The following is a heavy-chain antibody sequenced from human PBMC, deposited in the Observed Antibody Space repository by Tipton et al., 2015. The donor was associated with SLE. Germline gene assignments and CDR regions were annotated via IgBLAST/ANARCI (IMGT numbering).Heavy chain of an antibody. CDR3: AREGISYCGGDCHGSFDY. Sequence: LRLSCTVSGDSMNSGVYYWSWLRQPAGKGLEWIGRIFSSGNTIYNPSLKSRVTISENTSKNQFSPRLSSVTAADTAVYYCAREGISYCGGDCHGSFDYWGQGSLVTVSS. D-gene: IGHD2-21*01. V-gene: IGHV4-61*02. CDR1: GDSMNSGVYY. J-gene: IGHJ4*02. CDR2: IFSSGNT.